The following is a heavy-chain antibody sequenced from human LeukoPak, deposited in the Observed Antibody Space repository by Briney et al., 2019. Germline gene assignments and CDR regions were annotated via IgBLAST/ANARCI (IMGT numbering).Heavy chain of an antibody. V-gene: IGHV2-70*11. CDR1: ELYLSPRAMC. CDR2: IDWDDNK. J-gene: IGHJ6*02. D-gene: IGHD1-1*01. CDR3: ARICPPSSGHFYGTDV. Sequence: SGPALVKPTQTLTLTCTFSELYLSPRAMCVSWIRQPPGKALECLARIDWDDNKYYSASLKTRLTISKETSKNQVVLRLTNMGPVDTASYYRARICPPSSGHFYGTDVWGQGTAVTVSS.